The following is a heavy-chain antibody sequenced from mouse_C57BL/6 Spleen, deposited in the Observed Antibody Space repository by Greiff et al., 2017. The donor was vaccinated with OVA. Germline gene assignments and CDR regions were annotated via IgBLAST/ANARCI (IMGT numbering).Heavy chain of an antibody. Sequence: VQLKESGAELVKPGASVKLSCTASGFNIKDYYMHWVKQRTEQGLEWIGRIDPEDGETKYAPKFQGKATLTADTSSNTAYLQLSSLTSEDTTVYYCARSGYDGYFYWGQGTLVTVSA. CDR3: ARSGYDGYFY. CDR1: GFNIKDYY. D-gene: IGHD2-3*01. V-gene: IGHV14-2*01. CDR2: IDPEDGET. J-gene: IGHJ3*01.